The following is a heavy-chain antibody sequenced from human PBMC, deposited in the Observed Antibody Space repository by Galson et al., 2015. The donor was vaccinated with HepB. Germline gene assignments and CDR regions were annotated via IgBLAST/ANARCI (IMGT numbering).Heavy chain of an antibody. CDR3: ARGDLVGVTSRY. CDR2: ISADNGKT. V-gene: IGHV1-18*01. D-gene: IGHD2-8*02. Sequence: SVKVSCKATGYTFTSSGITWVRQAPGQGFEWVGWISADNGKTNYARRLQGRVTMTTDISTTTVYMELRNLGSDDTAVYFCARGDLVGVTSRYWGQGTLVTVSS. J-gene: IGHJ4*02. CDR1: GYTFTSSG.